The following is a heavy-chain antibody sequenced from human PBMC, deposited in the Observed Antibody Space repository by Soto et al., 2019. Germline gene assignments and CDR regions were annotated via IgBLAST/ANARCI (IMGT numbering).Heavy chain of an antibody. CDR2: IIPIFASS. J-gene: IGHJ5*02. V-gene: IGHV1-69*01. CDR3: AKDVGFKQLLFVVAT. Sequence: QVQLVQSGAEVKKPGSSVRVSCKASGGTFSNFGLSWVRQAPGQGLEWMGGIIPIFASSNYAQKFQGRLTITADEATSTAYMDLSSLRSEDTAVYFCAKDVGFKQLLFVVATWGQGTLVTFSS. D-gene: IGHD3-22*01. CDR1: GGTFSNFG.